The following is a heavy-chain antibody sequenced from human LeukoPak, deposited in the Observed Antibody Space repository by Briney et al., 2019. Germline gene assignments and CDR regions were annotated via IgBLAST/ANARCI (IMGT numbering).Heavy chain of an antibody. CDR2: INGDGSTT. CDR3: AKGGSSSPRSTFDY. CDR1: GLTFSSHW. J-gene: IGHJ4*02. V-gene: IGHV3-74*01. Sequence: PGGSLRLSCAASGLTFSSHWMHWVRQAPGKGLVWVSHINGDGSTTSYADSVKGRFTISRDNAKNTVYLQMNSLRAEDTAVYYCAKGGSSSPRSTFDYWGQGTLLTVSS. D-gene: IGHD6-13*01.